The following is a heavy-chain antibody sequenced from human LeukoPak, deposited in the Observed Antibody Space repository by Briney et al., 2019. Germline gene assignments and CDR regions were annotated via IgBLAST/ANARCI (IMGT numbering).Heavy chain of an antibody. Sequence: ASETLSLTCTVSGGSISSSSYYWGWIRQPPGKGLEWIGSIYYSGSTYYNPSLKSRVTISVDTSKNQFSLKLSSVTAADTVVYYCARPSRFYGGVGGAFDIWGQGTMVTVSS. CDR1: GGSISSSSYY. D-gene: IGHD4-23*01. V-gene: IGHV4-39*01. CDR2: IYYSGST. CDR3: ARPSRFYGGVGGAFDI. J-gene: IGHJ3*02.